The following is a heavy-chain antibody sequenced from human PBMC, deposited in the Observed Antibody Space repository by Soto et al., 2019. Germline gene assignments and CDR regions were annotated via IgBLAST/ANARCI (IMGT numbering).Heavy chain of an antibody. D-gene: IGHD1-26*01. CDR3: VTVNLVGAAYYFDY. CDR2: VYYSGTT. Sequence: SETLSLTCTVSGGSITNGDYYWGWIRQPPGKGLEWIGYVYYSGTTYSPPSLNSRVSISVDTSENQFSLRLTSVTAADTAVYYCVTVNLVGAAYYFDYWGPGTLVTVSS. J-gene: IGHJ4*02. V-gene: IGHV4-30-4*01. CDR1: GGSITNGDYY.